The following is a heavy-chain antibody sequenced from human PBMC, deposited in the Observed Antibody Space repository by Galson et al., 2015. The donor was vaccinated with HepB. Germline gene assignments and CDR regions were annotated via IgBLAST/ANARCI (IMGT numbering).Heavy chain of an antibody. CDR1: GYTFTRFD. CDR3: ARGREWGDV. J-gene: IGHJ6*02. V-gene: IGHV1-18*01. Sequence: SVKVSCKASGYTFTRFDIIWVRQAPGQGPEWMGWISASNGNTNYAQKLQGRVSMTTDTSTTTAHMELRSLRSDDTAVYYCARGREWGDVWGQGTTVTVSS. D-gene: IGHD3-3*01. CDR2: ISASNGNT.